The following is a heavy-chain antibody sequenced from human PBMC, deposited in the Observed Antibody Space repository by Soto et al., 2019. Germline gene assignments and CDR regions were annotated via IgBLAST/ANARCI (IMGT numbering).Heavy chain of an antibody. CDR2: VYYSVST. J-gene: IGHJ3*02. CDR1: GDSINSGDYY. Sequence: QVRLQESGPRLVKPSQTLTLTCTVSGDSINSGDYYWNWIRQPPGKGLEWIGYVYYSVSTYYNSSLMSRLSISLDTSKTQFSLSLGSVTAADTAMYYCARELRDEFGHPVGFDIWGHGTTVSVSS. V-gene: IGHV4-30-4*01. CDR3: ARELRDEFGHPVGFDI. D-gene: IGHD3-10*01.